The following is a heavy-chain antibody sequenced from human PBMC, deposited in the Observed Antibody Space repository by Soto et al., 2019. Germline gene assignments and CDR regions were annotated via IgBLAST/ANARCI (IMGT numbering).Heavy chain of an antibody. V-gene: IGHV4-59*01. CDR2: IYYSGST. CDR1: GGSISSYY. Sequence: PSETLSLTCTVSGGSISSYYWSWIRQPPGKGLEWIGYIYYSGSTNYNPSLKSRVTISVDTSKNQFSLKLSSVTAADTAVYYCARVYDFWSGRYYFDYWGQGTLVTVSS. D-gene: IGHD3-3*01. J-gene: IGHJ4*02. CDR3: ARVYDFWSGRYYFDY.